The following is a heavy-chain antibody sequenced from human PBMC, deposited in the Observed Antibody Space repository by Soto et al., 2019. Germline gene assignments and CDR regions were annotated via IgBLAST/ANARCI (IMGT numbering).Heavy chain of an antibody. CDR3: AREGLDCSGGSCYRSPTDY. D-gene: IGHD2-15*01. V-gene: IGHV1-8*01. CDR2: MNPNSGNT. Sequence: GASVKVSCKASGYTFTSYDINWVRQATGQGLEWMGWMNPNSGNTGYAQKFQGRVTMTRNTSISTAYMELSSLRSEDTAVYYCAREGLDCSGGSCYRSPTDYWGQGTLVTVSS. J-gene: IGHJ4*02. CDR1: GYTFTSYD.